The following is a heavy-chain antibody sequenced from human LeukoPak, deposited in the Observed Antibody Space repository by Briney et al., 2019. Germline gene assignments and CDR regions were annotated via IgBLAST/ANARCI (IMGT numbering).Heavy chain of an antibody. Sequence: EASVKVSCKASGGTFSSYAISWVRQAPGQGLEWMGWISAYNGNTNYAQKLQGRVTMTTDTSTSTAYMELRSLRSEDTAVYYCATVNFYDSSEDYWGQGTLVTVSS. V-gene: IGHV1-18*01. CDR1: GGTFSSYA. J-gene: IGHJ4*02. CDR2: ISAYNGNT. CDR3: ATVNFYDSSEDY. D-gene: IGHD3-22*01.